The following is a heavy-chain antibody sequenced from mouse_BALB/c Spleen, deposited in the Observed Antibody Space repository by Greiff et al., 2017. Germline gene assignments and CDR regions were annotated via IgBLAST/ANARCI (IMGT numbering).Heavy chain of an antibody. CDR2: ISYSGST. CDR1: GYSITSDYA. J-gene: IGHJ2*01. V-gene: IGHV3-2*02. Sequence: EVKLEESGPGLVKPSQSLSLTCTVTGYSITSDYAWNWIRQFPGNKLEWMGYISYSGSTSYNPSLKSRISITRDTSKNQFFLQLNSVTTEDTATYYCARSRGLRRGPYFDYWGQGTTLTVSS. D-gene: IGHD2-4*01. CDR3: ARSRGLRRGPYFDY.